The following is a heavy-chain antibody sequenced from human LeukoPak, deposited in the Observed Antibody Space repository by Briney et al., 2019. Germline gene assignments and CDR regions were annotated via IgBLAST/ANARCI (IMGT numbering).Heavy chain of an antibody. CDR1: GLTLSSNA. Sequence: PGGSLRLSCAASGLTLSSNAMSRVRQAPGKGLEWVSGISDSGGSTYYADSVKGRFTISRDKSKNTFFLQMNSLRAEDTAVYYCAKEWAYGSGSYHYWGQGTLVTVSS. J-gene: IGHJ4*02. CDR2: ISDSGGST. V-gene: IGHV3-23*01. D-gene: IGHD3-10*01. CDR3: AKEWAYGSGSYHY.